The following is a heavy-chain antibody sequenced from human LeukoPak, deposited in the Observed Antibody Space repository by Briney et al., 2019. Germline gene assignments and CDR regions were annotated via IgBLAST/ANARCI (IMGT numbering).Heavy chain of an antibody. CDR1: GGSFSGDY. CDR3: ARGRTGAAALDF. J-gene: IGHJ4*02. CDR2: STHSGST. Sequence: SETLSLTCAVYGGSFSGDYWSWVRQSPGKGREWIGESTHSGSTNYNPSLKSRLTISVETFKNQFSLKLTSVSAADTAVYHCARGRTGAAALDFWGPGTLVTVSS. D-gene: IGHD6-25*01. V-gene: IGHV4-34*01.